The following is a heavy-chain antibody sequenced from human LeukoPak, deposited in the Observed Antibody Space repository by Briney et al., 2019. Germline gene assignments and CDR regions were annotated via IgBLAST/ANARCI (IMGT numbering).Heavy chain of an antibody. D-gene: IGHD2-15*01. J-gene: IGHJ3*01. CDR1: GGSISSGASY. V-gene: IGHV4-30-2*01. CDR3: ANADRFCSGTCHVPDAFDF. CDR2: IYDSGRT. Sequence: SETLSLTCTVFGGSISSGASYWNWIRQPPGRGLEWIGYIYDSGRTDYSPSLKSRVTISIDRSKNQFSLKLSSVTAADTAVYYCANADRFCSGTCHVPDAFDFWGQGTRVTVSS.